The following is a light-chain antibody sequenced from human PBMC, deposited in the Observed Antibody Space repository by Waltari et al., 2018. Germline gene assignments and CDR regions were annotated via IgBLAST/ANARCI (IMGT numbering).Light chain of an antibody. Sequence: QAGLTQPPSVSKGLRQTATLTCTGNSNNVGNLGTAWLQQDQGHPPKLLSYRNNNRPSGVSERFSASRSGNTASLTITGLQPEDEADYYCTAWDSSLNAHVFGTGTKVTVL. V-gene: IGLV10-54*04. CDR3: TAWDSSLNAHV. J-gene: IGLJ1*01. CDR1: SNNVGNLG. CDR2: RNN.